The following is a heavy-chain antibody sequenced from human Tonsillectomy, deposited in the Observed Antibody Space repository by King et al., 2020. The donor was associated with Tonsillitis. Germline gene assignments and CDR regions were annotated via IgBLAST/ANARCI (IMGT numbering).Heavy chain of an antibody. Sequence: VQLVESGGGLVQPGGSLRLSCAASGFTFYNFAMNWIRQAPGKGLEWVSVISNNGATTLYADSVKGRFTISRDNSRNSLYLQMDSLRAEDTAIYYCAKEKGDDYFDALDFWGQGTMVSVYS. D-gene: IGHD5-12*01. CDR1: GFTFYNFA. CDR3: AKEKGDDYFDALDF. V-gene: IGHV3-23*04. J-gene: IGHJ3*01. CDR2: ISNNGATT.